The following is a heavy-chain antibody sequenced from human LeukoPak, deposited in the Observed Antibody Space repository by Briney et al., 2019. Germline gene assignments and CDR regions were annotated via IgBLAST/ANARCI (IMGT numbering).Heavy chain of an antibody. V-gene: IGHV1-8*01. D-gene: IGHD5-12*01. Sequence: ASVKVSCKASGYTFTSYDINWVRQATGQGLEWMGWMNPNSGNTGYAQKFQGRVTMTRNTSISTAYMELSSLRSEDTAVYYCARGFLSPRRQKSGYSGYDMLYWGQGTLVTVSS. CDR1: GYTFTSYD. J-gene: IGHJ4*02. CDR3: ARGFLSPRRQKSGYSGYDMLY. CDR2: MNPNSGNT.